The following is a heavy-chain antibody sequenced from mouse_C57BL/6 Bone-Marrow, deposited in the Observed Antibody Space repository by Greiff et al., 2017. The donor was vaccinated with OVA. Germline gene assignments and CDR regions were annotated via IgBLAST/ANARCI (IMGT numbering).Heavy chain of an antibody. Sequence: QVQLKQPGAELVRPGSSVKLSCKASGYTFTSYWMDWVKQRPGQGLEWIGNIYPSDSETHYNQKFKDKATLTVDKSSSTAYMQLSSLTSEDSAVYYCARRALCYPYAMDYWGQGTSVTVSS. V-gene: IGHV1-61*01. CDR3: ARRALCYPYAMDY. D-gene: IGHD6-2*01. CDR1: GYTFTSYW. CDR2: IYPSDSET. J-gene: IGHJ4*01.